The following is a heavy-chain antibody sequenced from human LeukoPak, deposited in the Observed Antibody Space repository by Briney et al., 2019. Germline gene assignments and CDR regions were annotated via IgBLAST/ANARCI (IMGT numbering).Heavy chain of an antibody. CDR2: ISGSGGST. CDR3: ATCSGGSCYLGY. D-gene: IGHD2-15*01. CDR1: GFTFSSYA. V-gene: IGHV3-23*01. Sequence: AGGSLRLSCAASGFTFSSYAMSWVRQAPGKGPEWVSAISGSGGSTCYADSVRGRFTISRDNSKNTLYLQMNSLRAEDTAVYYCATCSGGSCYLGYWGQGTLVTVSS. J-gene: IGHJ4*02.